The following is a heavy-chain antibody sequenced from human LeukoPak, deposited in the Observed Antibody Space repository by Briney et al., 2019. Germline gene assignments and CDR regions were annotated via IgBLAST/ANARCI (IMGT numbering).Heavy chain of an antibody. CDR1: GGTFSSYA. V-gene: IGHV1-69*13. J-gene: IGHJ6*02. D-gene: IGHD6-13*01. Sequence: SVKVSCKASGGTFSSYAISWVRQAPGQGLEWMGGIIPIFGTANYAQKFQGRVTITADESTSTAYMELSSLRSEDTAVYYCARTGKAAAGFHYYGMDVWGQGTTVTVSS. CDR2: IIPIFGTA. CDR3: ARTGKAAAGFHYYGMDV.